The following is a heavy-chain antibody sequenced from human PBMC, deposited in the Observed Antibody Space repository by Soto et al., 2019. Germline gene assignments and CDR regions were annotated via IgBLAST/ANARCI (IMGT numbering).Heavy chain of an antibody. J-gene: IGHJ6*02. V-gene: IGHV3-30*18. CDR2: ISYDGRNK. D-gene: IGHD6-19*01. Sequence: QAWGSLRLSCAASVFTFSSYGMHWVRQAPGKGLEWVAVISYDGRNKYYADAVKGRFTISRDNSKNTLYLQMSSLRAEDTAVYYCVKDGSSGWPYFYDMDVWGQGTTVTVSS. CDR3: VKDGSSGWPYFYDMDV. CDR1: VFTFSSYG.